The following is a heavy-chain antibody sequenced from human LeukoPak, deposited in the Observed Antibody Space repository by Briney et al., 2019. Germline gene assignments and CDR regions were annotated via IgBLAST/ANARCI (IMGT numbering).Heavy chain of an antibody. V-gene: IGHV3-30*02. CDR1: GFTFTDHV. J-gene: IGHJ3*02. CDR3: AREGSGDFDI. D-gene: IGHD3-10*01. Sequence: PGGSLSLSCAASGFTFTDHVMHWVRQAPGKGLEWVALIWYDGIRKNFADSLKGRFTISRDNSKNMVFLQMNSLRAKDTAVYYCAREGSGDFDIWGQGTMVTVSS. CDR2: IWYDGIRK.